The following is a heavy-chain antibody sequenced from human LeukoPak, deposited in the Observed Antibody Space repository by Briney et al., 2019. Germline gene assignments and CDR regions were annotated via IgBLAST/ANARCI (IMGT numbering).Heavy chain of an antibody. J-gene: IGHJ4*02. D-gene: IGHD2-2*01. Sequence: PGGSLRLSCAASGFTFSSYDMSWVRQAPEKGLEWVGCIKSKTDGGTTDYAAPGKGRFTISRDDSKNTLYLQMNSLKTEDTAVYYCTTVEGYCSSTSCYDYWGQGTLVTVSS. CDR1: GFTFSSYD. CDR3: TTVEGYCSSTSCYDY. V-gene: IGHV3-15*01. CDR2: IKSKTDGGTT.